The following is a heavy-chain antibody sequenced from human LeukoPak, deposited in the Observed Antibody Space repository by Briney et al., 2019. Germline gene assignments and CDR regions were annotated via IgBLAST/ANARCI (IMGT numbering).Heavy chain of an antibody. J-gene: IGHJ4*02. CDR1: GFTFSNYA. V-gene: IGHV3-23*01. CDR3: TKDKGGTFLQPSFYFDN. CDR2: ISGSGGST. D-gene: IGHD2/OR15-2a*01. Sequence: SGGSLRLSCAASGFTFSNYAMNWVRQAPGKGLEWVSGISGSGGSTSYADSVEGRFTISRDNSKNRLHLQMNSLRVEDTAVYYCTKDKGGTFLQPSFYFDNWGQRTLVIVSS.